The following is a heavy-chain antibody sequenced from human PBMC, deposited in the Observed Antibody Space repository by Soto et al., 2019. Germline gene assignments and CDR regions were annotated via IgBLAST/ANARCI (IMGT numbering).Heavy chain of an antibody. CDR2: ISAHNGNT. CDR3: ARGRYADY. Sequence: QVHLVQSGAEVKKPGASVKVSCKASGYTFTIYGITWVRQAPGQGLEWLGWISAHNGNTDYAQKLQGRVIVTRDTSTSTAYMELRSRISDDTAVYYCARGRYADYWGQGALVTVSS. D-gene: IGHD1-1*01. V-gene: IGHV1-18*01. CDR1: GYTFTIYG. J-gene: IGHJ4*02.